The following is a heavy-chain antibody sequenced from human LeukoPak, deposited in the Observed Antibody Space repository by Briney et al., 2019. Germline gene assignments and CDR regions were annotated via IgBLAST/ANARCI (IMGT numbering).Heavy chain of an antibody. D-gene: IGHD3-10*01. CDR1: GYTFTSYG. CDR3: ARVGYYYGSGSYSNPENYYYYYGMDV. V-gene: IGHV1-18*01. Sequence: ASVKVSCKASGYTFTSYGISWVRQAPGQGLEWMGWISAYNGNTNYAQKLQGRVTMTTDTSTSTAYMELRSLRSDDTAVYYCARVGYYYGSGSYSNPENYYYYYGMDVWGQGTTVTVSS. J-gene: IGHJ6*02. CDR2: ISAYNGNT.